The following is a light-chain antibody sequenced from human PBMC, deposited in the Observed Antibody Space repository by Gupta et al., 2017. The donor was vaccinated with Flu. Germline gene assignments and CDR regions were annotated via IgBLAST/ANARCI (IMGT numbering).Light chain of an antibody. CDR1: SSDVGGYNY. CDR3: SSWAGSNNLI. V-gene: IGLV2-8*01. CDR2: EVS. Sequence: QSALTQTPSASGSPGHSVTISSTGTSSDVGGYNYVSWYQHHPGKAPKLIIYEVSKRPSGVPDRFSGSKSGNTASLTVSGLQPEDEADYHCSSWAGSNNLIFGGGTKLTVL. J-gene: IGLJ2*01.